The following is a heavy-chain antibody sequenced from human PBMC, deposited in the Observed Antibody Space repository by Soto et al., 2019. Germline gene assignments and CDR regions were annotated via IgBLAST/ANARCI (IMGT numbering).Heavy chain of an antibody. D-gene: IGHD1-7*01. CDR2: ISAYNGNT. CDR1: GYTFTSYC. J-gene: IGHJ6*02. Sequence: ASVNVSCKASGYTFTSYCISWVRQAPGQGLEWMGWISAYNGNTNYAQKLQGRVTMTTDTSTSTAYMELRSLRSDDTAVYYCARVFVPITGTTSYYYGMDVWGQGTTVTVSS. V-gene: IGHV1-18*01. CDR3: ARVFVPITGTTSYYYGMDV.